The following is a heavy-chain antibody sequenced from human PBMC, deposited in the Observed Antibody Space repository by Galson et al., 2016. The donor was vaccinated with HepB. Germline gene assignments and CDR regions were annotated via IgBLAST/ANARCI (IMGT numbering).Heavy chain of an antibody. J-gene: IGHJ4*02. D-gene: IGHD2-15*01. V-gene: IGHV3-48*03. CDR1: GFTFNIYE. CDR3: ARPDCSGGGSYLDY. Sequence: SLRLSCAAPGFTFNIYEMNWVRQAPGKGLEWVSYISSSGRNMYYADSVEGRFTISRDNAKNSLYLQLNSLRAEDTAVYYCARPDCSGGGSYLDYWGQGTLVTVAS. CDR2: ISSSGRNM.